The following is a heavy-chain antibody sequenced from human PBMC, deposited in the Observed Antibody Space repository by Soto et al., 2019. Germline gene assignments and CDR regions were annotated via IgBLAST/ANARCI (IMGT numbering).Heavy chain of an antibody. D-gene: IGHD3-22*01. J-gene: IGHJ5*02. V-gene: IGHV4-39*01. CDR1: GGSISSSRYY. CDR3: ARHWNYYDSAFPNWFDP. Sequence: TSETLSLTCPVSGGSISSSRYYWGSFRQPPGKGLEWIGSIYYSGSTYYNPSLKSRVTMSVDTSKNQFSLKLSSVTAADTAVYSCARHWNYYDSAFPNWFDPWGQGALVTVSS. CDR2: IYYSGST.